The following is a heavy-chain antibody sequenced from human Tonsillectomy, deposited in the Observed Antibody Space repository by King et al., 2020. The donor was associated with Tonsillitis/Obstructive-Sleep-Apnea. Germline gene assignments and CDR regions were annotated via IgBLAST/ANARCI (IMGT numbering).Heavy chain of an antibody. CDR1: GGSISNYY. D-gene: IGHD3-3*01. J-gene: IGHJ6*02. CDR2: IYYSGST. Sequence: MQLQESGPGLVKPSETLSLTCTVSGGSISNYYWSWIRQPPGKGLEWIGYIYYSGSTNYNPSLKSRVTISLHTSKNQFSLKLSSVTAADTAVYYCARQGDDDFWSGYSNDYYYGLDVWGQGTTATVSS. V-gene: IGHV4-59*08. CDR3: ARQGDDDFWSGYSNDYYYGLDV.